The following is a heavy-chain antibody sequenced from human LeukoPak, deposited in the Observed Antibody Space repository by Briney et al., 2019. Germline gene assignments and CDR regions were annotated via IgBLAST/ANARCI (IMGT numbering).Heavy chain of an antibody. CDR2: ISYDGSVE. D-gene: IGHD6-13*01. V-gene: IGHV3-30*03. CDR1: GFIFNNYG. CDR3: ARALGSSWDSSLDS. Sequence: GGSLRLSCAASGFIFNNYGMHWVRQAPGKGLEWVALISYDGSVEKSAASVKGRFTISRDNSKNTLYLQMNSLRIEDTAVCYCARALGSSWDSSLDSWGQGTLVPVS. J-gene: IGHJ4*02.